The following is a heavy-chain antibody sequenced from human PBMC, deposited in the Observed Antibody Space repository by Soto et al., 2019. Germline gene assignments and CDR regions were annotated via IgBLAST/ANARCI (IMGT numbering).Heavy chain of an antibody. V-gene: IGHV4-31*03. J-gene: IGHJ5*02. CDR3: ARDAPAAGGGIDP. CDR2: IYYSGST. Sequence: SETLSLTCTVSGGSISSGGYYWSWIREHRGKGLEWIGYIYYSGSTYYNPSLKRRVTISVDTSKNQFSLKLSSFTAADTAVYYCARDAPAAGGGIDPWGQGTLVTVSS. CDR1: GGSISSGGYY. D-gene: IGHD2-2*01.